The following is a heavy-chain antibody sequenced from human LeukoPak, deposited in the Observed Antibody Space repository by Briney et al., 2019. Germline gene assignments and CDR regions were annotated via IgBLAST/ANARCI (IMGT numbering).Heavy chain of an antibody. J-gene: IGHJ4*02. CDR3: AKVGYYYDSSGYYYAYYFDY. V-gene: IGHV3-23*01. Sequence: GGSLRLSCAASGFTFSSYAMSWVRQAPGKGLEWVSAISGSGGSTYYADSVKGRFTISRDNSKNTLYLQMNSLRAEDTAVYYCAKVGYYYDSSGYYYAYYFDYWGQGTLVTVAS. D-gene: IGHD3-22*01. CDR2: ISGSGGST. CDR1: GFTFSSYA.